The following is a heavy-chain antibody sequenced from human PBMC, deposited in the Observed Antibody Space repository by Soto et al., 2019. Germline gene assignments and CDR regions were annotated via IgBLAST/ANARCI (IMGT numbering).Heavy chain of an antibody. J-gene: IGHJ4*02. CDR1: GYNFANYW. V-gene: IGHV5-51*01. D-gene: IGHD3-10*01. CDR3: ARRPPRGSGSYYLFDY. Sequence: PGESLTISCKGSGYNFANYWIAWVRQMPGEGLEWMGAIYPGDSDTRYSPSFQGQVTISADESISTAFLQWSSLKASDSAMYYCARRPPRGSGSYYLFDYWGLGTLVTVSS. CDR2: IYPGDSDT.